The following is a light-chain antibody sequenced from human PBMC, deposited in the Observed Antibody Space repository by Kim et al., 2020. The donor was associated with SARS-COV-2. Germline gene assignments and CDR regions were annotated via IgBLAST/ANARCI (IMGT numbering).Light chain of an antibody. CDR2: DNN. V-gene: IGLV1-51*01. CDR3: GTWDSSLSAVV. J-gene: IGLJ2*01. Sequence: GQKVTISCSGSRSNIGNNYVSWYQQLPGTAPKLLIYDNNKRPSGIPDRFSGSKSGTSATLGITGLQTGDEADYYCGTWDSSLSAVVFGGGTQLTVL. CDR1: RSNIGNNY.